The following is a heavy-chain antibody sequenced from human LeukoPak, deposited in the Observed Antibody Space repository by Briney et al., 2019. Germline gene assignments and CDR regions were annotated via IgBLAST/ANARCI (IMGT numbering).Heavy chain of an antibody. CDR1: GYTFTDYY. J-gene: IGHJ4*02. CDR3: ARDAYSSSWYRGGELEY. V-gene: IGHV1-2*04. Sequence: GASVKVSFKASGYTFTDYYMHWVRQAPGQGVEWMGWINPNSGGTNYAQKFQGWVTITRDTAISTAYMELSRLRSDDTAVYYCARDAYSSSWYRGGELEYWGQGTLVTVSS. CDR2: INPNSGGT. D-gene: IGHD6-13*01.